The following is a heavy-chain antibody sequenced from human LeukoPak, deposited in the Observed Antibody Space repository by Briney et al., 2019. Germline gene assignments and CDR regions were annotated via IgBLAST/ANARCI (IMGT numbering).Heavy chain of an antibody. V-gene: IGHV1-2*02. CDR3: TRVGVAGIAAANIDY. D-gene: IGHD6-13*01. Sequence: ASVKVSCKASGYTFTGYYMHWVRQAPGQGLEWMGWINPNSVGTNYAQKFQGRVTMTRATSISQANMGLSRLTADDTAAYSCTRVGVAGIAAANIDYWGQGTLVTVSS. CDR1: GYTFTGYY. CDR2: INPNSVGT. J-gene: IGHJ4*02.